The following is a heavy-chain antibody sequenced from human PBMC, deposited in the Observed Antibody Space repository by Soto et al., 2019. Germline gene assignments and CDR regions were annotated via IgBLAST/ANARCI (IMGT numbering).Heavy chain of an antibody. J-gene: IGHJ5*02. D-gene: IGHD3-3*01. CDR2: ISSSSSTI. V-gene: IGHV3-48*02. CDR3: ARGDFWTPINFDP. Sequence: GSLRLSCAASGFTFSSYSMNWVRQAPGKGLEWVSYISSSSSTIYYADSVKGRFTISRDNAKNSLYLQMNSLRDEDTAAYYCARGDFWTPINFDPWGQGTLVTVSS. CDR1: GFTFSSYS.